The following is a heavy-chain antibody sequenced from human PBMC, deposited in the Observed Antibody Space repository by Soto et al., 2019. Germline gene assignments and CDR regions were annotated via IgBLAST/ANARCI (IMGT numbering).Heavy chain of an antibody. CDR3: ARHRTAASADY. D-gene: IGHD2-2*01. CDR2: INSDGSTT. V-gene: IGHV3-74*01. Sequence: GGSLRLSCAASGFTFSSYWMHWVRQAPGKGLVWVSRINSDGSTTTYVDSVKGRFIISRDNAKNTLYLQMNSLRAEDTAVYYCARHRTAASADYWGQGALVTVSS. J-gene: IGHJ4*02. CDR1: GFTFSSYW.